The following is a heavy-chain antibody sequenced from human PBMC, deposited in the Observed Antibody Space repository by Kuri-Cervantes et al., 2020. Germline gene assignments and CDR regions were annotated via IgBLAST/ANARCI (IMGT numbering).Heavy chain of an antibody. J-gene: IGHJ6*02. D-gene: IGHD1-14*01. Sequence: SQTLSLTCAVYGGSFSGYYWSWIRQPPGKGLEWIGEINHSGSTNYNPSLKSRVTISVDTSKNQFSLKLSSVTAADTAVYYCARRSGGREPRQYYYYGMDVWGQGTTVTVSS. CDR2: INHSGST. CDR1: GGSFSGYY. V-gene: IGHV4-34*01. CDR3: ARRSGGREPRQYYYYGMDV.